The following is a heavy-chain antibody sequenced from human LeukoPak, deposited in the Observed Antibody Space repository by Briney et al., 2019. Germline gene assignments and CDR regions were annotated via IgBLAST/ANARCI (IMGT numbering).Heavy chain of an antibody. CDR2: ISGSGGST. V-gene: IGHV3-23*01. CDR3: AKDRGSREYFDY. CDR1: GFTFSTYA. Sequence: PGGSLRLSCAASGFTFSTYAMSWVRQAPGKGLEWVSYISGSGGSTYYADSVKGRFTISRDNSKNTLYLQMNSLRAEDTAVYYCAKDRGSREYFDYWGQGTLVNVSP. J-gene: IGHJ4*02. D-gene: IGHD1-26*01.